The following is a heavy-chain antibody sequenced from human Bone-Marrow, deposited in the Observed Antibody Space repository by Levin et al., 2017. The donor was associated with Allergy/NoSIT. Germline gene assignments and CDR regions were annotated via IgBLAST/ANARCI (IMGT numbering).Heavy chain of an antibody. CDR1: GFTFSTYW. D-gene: IGHD3-10*01. CDR3: ATNRWFGDLYAPFDY. V-gene: IGHV3-7*02. Sequence: PGGSLRLSCAASGFTFSTYWMTWVRQAPGKGLEWVANIKQDGSEKYYVDSVKGRFTISRDNAKNSLYLQMNSLRAEDTAVYYCATNRWFGDLYAPFDYWGQGTLVTVSS. J-gene: IGHJ4*02. CDR2: IKQDGSEK.